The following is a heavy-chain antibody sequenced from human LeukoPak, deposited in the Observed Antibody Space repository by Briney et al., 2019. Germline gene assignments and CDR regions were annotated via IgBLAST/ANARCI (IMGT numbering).Heavy chain of an antibody. D-gene: IGHD2-2*01. Sequence: GGSLRLSCAASGFTFSSYAMHWVRQAPGKGLEWVAVISYDGSIKYYADSVKGRFTISRDNSKNTLYLQMNSLRAEDTAVYYCARDSARYCSSTSCGYFDYWGQGTLVTVSS. J-gene: IGHJ4*02. CDR3: ARDSARYCSSTSCGYFDY. CDR1: GFTFSSYA. V-gene: IGHV3-30*04. CDR2: ISYDGSIK.